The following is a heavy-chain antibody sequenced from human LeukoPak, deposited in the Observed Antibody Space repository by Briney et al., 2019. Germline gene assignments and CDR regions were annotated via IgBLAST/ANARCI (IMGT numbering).Heavy chain of an antibody. CDR1: GFTFSMYW. CDR2: IKKDGSAK. CDR3: AKDGQSPFDP. Sequence: GGSLRLSCAASGFTFSMYWMSWVRQSPGKGLEWVANIKKDGSAKYYVGSVRGRFTISRDNAKNSLYLQMNSLRAEDTAVYYCAKDGQSPFDPCGQGTLVTVSS. J-gene: IGHJ5*02. V-gene: IGHV3-7*01. D-gene: IGHD3/OR15-3a*01.